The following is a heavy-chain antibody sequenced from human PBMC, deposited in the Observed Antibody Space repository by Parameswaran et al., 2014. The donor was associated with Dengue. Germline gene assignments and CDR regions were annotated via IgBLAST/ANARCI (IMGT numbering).Heavy chain of an antibody. D-gene: IGHD1-20*01. Sequence: RWIRQPPGKGLEWIGEINHSGSTNYNPSLKSRVTISVDTSKNQFSLKLSSVTAADTAVYYCARSGVTDSGIIGVATNWFDPWGQGTLVTVSS. V-gene: IGHV4-34*01. CDR2: INHSGST. J-gene: IGHJ5*02. CDR3: ARSGVTDSGIIGVATNWFDP.